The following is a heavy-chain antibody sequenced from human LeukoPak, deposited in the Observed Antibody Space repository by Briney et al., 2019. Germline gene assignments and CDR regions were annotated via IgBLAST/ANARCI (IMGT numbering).Heavy chain of an antibody. V-gene: IGHV3-74*01. CDR2: INSDGSRT. CDR1: GFTFSSSW. D-gene: IGHD3-10*01. CDR3: ARAGQEWFGELGFDS. J-gene: IGHJ4*02. Sequence: GGSLRLSCAASGFTFSSSWMHWVRQAPGKGLVWVSRINSDGSRTSYADSVKGRFTISRDNAKNTLYLQMNSLRAEDTAMYYCARAGQEWFGELGFDSWGQGTLVTVSS.